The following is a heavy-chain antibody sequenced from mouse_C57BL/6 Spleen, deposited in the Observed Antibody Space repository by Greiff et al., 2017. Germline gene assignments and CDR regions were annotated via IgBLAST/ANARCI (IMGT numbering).Heavy chain of an antibody. CDR1: GYTFTSYW. J-gene: IGHJ4*01. V-gene: IGHV1-74*01. CDR2: IHPSDSDT. Sequence: VQLQQPGAELVKPGASVKVFCKASGYTFTSYWMHWVKQRPGQGLEWIGRIHPSDSDTNYNQKFKGKATLTVDKSSSTAYMQLSSLTSEVSAVYYCAIGGGYYDAMDYWGQGTSVTVSS. D-gene: IGHD2-2*01. CDR3: AIGGGYYDAMDY.